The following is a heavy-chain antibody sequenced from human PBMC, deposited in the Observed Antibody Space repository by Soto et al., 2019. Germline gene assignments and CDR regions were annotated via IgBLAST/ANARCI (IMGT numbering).Heavy chain of an antibody. J-gene: IGHJ4*02. CDR1: GFTVSSNY. V-gene: IGHV3-53*01. CDR3: AKGTWIQLWLAFDY. CDR2: IYSGGST. Sequence: PGGSLRLSCAASGFTVSSNYMSWVRQAPGKGLEWVSVIYSGGSTYYADSVKGRFTISRDNSKNTLYLQMNSLRAEDTAVYYCAKGTWIQLWLAFDYWGQGTLVTVSS. D-gene: IGHD5-18*01.